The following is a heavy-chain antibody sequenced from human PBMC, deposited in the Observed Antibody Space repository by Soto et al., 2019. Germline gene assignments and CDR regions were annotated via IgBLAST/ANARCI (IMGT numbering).Heavy chain of an antibody. CDR2: INHSGST. CDR1: VGSFSGYY. CDR3: ARGRYSSGSYYLDY. D-gene: IGHD3-10*01. V-gene: IGHV4-34*01. Sequence: SETLSLTCAVYVGSFSGYYWSWIRQPPGKGLEWIGEINHSGSTNYNPSLKSRVTISVDTSKNQFSLKLSSVTAADTAVYYCARGRYSSGSYYLDYWGQGTLVTVSS. J-gene: IGHJ4*02.